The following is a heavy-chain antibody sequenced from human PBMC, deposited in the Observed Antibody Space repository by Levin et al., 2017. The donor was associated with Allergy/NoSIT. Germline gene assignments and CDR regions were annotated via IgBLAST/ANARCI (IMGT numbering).Heavy chain of an antibody. CDR1: GGSISSGGYY. V-gene: IGHV4-31*03. CDR2: IYYSGNT. Sequence: SETLSLTCTVSGGSISSGGYYWSWIRQHPGKGLEWIGYIYYSGNTYYNPSLKRRGTISVDTSKNQFYLKLSTVTAADTAVDYCARATGCDLDQWGQGTMVTVSS. J-gene: IGHJ4*02. D-gene: IGHD5-12*01. CDR3: ARATGCDLDQ.